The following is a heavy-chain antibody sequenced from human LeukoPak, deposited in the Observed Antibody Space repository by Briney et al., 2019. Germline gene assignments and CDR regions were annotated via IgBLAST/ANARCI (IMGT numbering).Heavy chain of an antibody. CDR1: GGSFSGYY. Sequence: SETLSLTCAVYGGSFSGYYWSWIRQPPGKGLEWIGEISHSGSTNYNPSLKSRVTISVDTSKNQFSLKLSSVTAADTAVYYCARDGVRFYGMDVWGQGTTVTVSS. CDR2: ISHSGST. J-gene: IGHJ6*02. D-gene: IGHD4-17*01. V-gene: IGHV4-34*09. CDR3: ARDGVRFYGMDV.